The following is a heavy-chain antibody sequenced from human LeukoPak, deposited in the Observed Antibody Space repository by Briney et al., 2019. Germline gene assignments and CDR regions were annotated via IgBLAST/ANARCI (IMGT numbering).Heavy chain of an antibody. CDR1: GFVVSTNY. J-gene: IGHJ4*02. CDR3: ARDVQLYGDYLGY. V-gene: IGHV3-30-3*01. D-gene: IGHD4-17*01. Sequence: GGSLRLSCAASGFVVSTNYMSWVRQAPGKGLEWVAVISYDGSNKYYADSVKGRFTISRDNSKNTLYLQMNSLRAEDTAVYYCARDVQLYGDYLGYWGQGTLVTVSS. CDR2: ISYDGSNK.